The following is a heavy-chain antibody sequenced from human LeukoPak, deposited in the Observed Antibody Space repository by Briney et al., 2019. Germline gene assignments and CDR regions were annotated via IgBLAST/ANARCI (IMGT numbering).Heavy chain of an antibody. J-gene: IGHJ4*02. Sequence: GSLRLSCAASGFTVSSNYMSWVRQPPGKGLEWIGEINHSGSTNYNPSLKSRVTISVDTSKNQFSLKLSSVTAADTAVYYCARGRSARGRGVAAAGSPRQRFDYWGQGTLVTVSS. CDR3: ARGRSARGRGVAAAGSPRQRFDY. V-gene: IGHV4-34*01. D-gene: IGHD6-13*01. CDR2: INHSGST. CDR1: GFTVSSNY.